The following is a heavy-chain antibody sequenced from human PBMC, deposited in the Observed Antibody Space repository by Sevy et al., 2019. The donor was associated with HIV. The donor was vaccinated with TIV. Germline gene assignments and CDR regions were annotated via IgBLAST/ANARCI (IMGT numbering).Heavy chain of an antibody. J-gene: IGHJ4*02. V-gene: IGHV3-7*01. CDR2: IKQDGSEK. CDR1: GFTFSSYW. D-gene: IGHD2-15*01. Sequence: GESLKISCAASGFTFSSYWMSWVRQAPGKGLEWVANIKQDGSEKYYVDSVKGRFTISRDNAKNSLYLQTNSLRAEDTAAYYCARELCSGGSCSTGFDYWGQGTLVTVSS. CDR3: ARELCSGGSCSTGFDY.